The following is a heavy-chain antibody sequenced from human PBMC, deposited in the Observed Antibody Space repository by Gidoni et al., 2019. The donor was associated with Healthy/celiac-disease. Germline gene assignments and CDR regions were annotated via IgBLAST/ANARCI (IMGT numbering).Heavy chain of an antibody. J-gene: IGHJ4*02. Sequence: CAASGFTFDDYAMHWVRQAPGKGLEWVSAISWNSVSIAYADSVKGRFTISRDNAKNSLYLQMNSLRAEDTAFYYCAKDMGFGEPFDYWGQGTLVTVSS. CDR2: ISWNSVSI. D-gene: IGHD3-10*01. CDR3: AKDMGFGEPFDY. CDR1: GFTFDDYA. V-gene: IGHV3-9*01.